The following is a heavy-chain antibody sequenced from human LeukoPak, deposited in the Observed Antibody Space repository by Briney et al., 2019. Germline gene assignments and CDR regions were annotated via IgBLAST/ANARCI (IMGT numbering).Heavy chain of an antibody. CDR1: GFTFSSYA. J-gene: IGHJ5*02. V-gene: IGHV3-23*01. CDR3: AKMSLETIFGVVIIQGNWFDP. Sequence: PGGSLRLSCAASGFTFSSYAMSWVRQAPGKGLEWVSAISGSGGSTYYADSVKGRFTISRDNSKNTLYLQMNSLRAEDTAVYYCAKMSLETIFGVVIIQGNWFDPWGQGTLVTVSS. D-gene: IGHD3-3*01. CDR2: ISGSGGST.